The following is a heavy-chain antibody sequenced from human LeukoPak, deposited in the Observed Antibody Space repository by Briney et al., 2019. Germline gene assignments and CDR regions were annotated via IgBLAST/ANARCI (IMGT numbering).Heavy chain of an antibody. CDR2: INHSGNT. CDR3: ARGYDYGNYND. J-gene: IGHJ4*02. Sequence: SEALSLTCAVYGASFSGYYWSWIRQPPGKGLEWIGEINHSGNTNYNPSLKSRVTISVDTSKNQFSLKLTSVTAADTAVYYCARGYDYGNYNDWGQGTLVTVSS. V-gene: IGHV4-34*01. CDR1: GASFSGYY. D-gene: IGHD4-11*01.